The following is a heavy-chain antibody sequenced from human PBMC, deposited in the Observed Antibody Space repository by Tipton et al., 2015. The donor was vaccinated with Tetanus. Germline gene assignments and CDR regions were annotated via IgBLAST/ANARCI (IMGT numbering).Heavy chain of an antibody. V-gene: IGHV1-69*06. CDR3: AKGSGVGIAVAGPTYYYGMDV. CDR1: GGTFNNFA. Sequence: QSGAEVKKPGSSVKISCTSSGGTFNNFAVSWVRQAPGQGLDWMGGIIPVFGTINYAQNFQGRVTFTADTSTNTAYMDLSSLTSDDTAVYYCAKGSGVGIAVAGPTYYYGMDVWGQGATVTVSS. J-gene: IGHJ6*02. D-gene: IGHD6-19*01. CDR2: IIPVFGTI.